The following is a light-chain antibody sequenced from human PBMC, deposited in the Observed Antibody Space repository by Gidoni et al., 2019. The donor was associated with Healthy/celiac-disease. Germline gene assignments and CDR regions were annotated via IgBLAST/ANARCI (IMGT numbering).Light chain of an antibody. CDR1: SSNIGAGYD. J-gene: IGLJ2*01. CDR2: GNS. V-gene: IGLV1-40*01. CDR3: QSYDSSLSGSV. Sequence: QSVLTQPPSVSCAPGQRVTISCTGSSSNIGAGYDVHWYQHLPGTAPKPLIYGNSNRPSGVPDRFSGSKSGTSASLAITGLQAEDEADYYCQSYDSSLSGSVFGGGTKLTVL.